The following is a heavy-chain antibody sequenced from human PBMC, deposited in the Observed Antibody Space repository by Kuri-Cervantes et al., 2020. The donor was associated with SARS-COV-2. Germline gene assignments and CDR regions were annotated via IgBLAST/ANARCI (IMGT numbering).Heavy chain of an antibody. D-gene: IGHD3-3*01. CDR2: IKSKTDGGTT. J-gene: IGHJ4*02. CDR1: GFTFSNAW. CDR3: TRDDFWSGYYRD. Sequence: GESLKISCAASGFTFSNAWMSWVRQAPGKGLEWVGRIKSKTDGGTTDYAAPAKGRFTISRDDSKNTLYLQMNSLKTEDTAVYYCTRDDFWSGYYRDWGQGTLVTVSS. V-gene: IGHV3-15*01.